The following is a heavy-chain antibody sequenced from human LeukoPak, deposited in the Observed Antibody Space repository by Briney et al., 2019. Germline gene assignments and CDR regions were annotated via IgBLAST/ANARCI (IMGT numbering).Heavy chain of an antibody. CDR3: GKDNSASGWHGPFDY. J-gene: IGHJ4*02. V-gene: IGHV3-30*02. CDR2: IRLNTNDK. Sequence: TGGSLRLSCVASGFTLNNYAMHWLRQAPGKGLEWVAFIRLNTNDKYYADSVKGRFTISRDNSKNSLYLQMKSLRTEDTALYYCGKDNSASGWHGPFDYWGQGTLVTVSS. CDR1: GFTLNNYA. D-gene: IGHD6-19*01.